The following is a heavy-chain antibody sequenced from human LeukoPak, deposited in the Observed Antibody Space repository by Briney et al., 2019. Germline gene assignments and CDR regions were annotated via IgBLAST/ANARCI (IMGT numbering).Heavy chain of an antibody. Sequence: GSLRLSCAASGFTFSSYGMHWVRQAPGKGLEWVAFIRYDGSNKYYADSVKGRFTISRDNSKDTLYLQMNSLRAEDTAVYYCAKDLVGVSNWFDPWGQGTLVTVSS. CDR2: IRYDGSNK. J-gene: IGHJ5*02. CDR1: GFTFSSYG. CDR3: AKDLVGVSNWFDP. D-gene: IGHD1-26*01. V-gene: IGHV3-30*02.